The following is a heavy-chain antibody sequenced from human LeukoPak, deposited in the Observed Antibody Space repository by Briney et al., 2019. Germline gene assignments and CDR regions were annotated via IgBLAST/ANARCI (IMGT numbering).Heavy chain of an antibody. CDR2: ISDDGSHK. CDR3: ARVPDDSSGYYSDY. V-gene: IGHV3-30*03. J-gene: IGHJ4*02. CDR1: GFSIGNYD. D-gene: IGHD3-22*01. Sequence: GGSLRLSCEASGFSIGNYDMYWVRLAPGKGLEWLALISDDGSHKYYTDSVKGRFTISGDNSKNSLYLQMNSLRAEDTAVYYCARVPDDSSGYYSDYWGQGTLVTVSS.